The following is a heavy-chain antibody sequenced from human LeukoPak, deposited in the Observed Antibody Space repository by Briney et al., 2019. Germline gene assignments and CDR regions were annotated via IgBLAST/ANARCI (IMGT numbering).Heavy chain of an antibody. CDR1: GFTFSYYA. CDR2: ISGSGDST. J-gene: IGHJ4*02. V-gene: IGHV3-23*01. D-gene: IGHD3-10*01. Sequence: GGSLRLSCAASGFTFSYYAMSWVRQAPGGGLEWVSVISGSGDSTSNADSVRGRFTISRDNSKSTLYLQMNSLRAEDTAVYYCAKDGSGSYWQLYFDYWGQGTLVTVSS. CDR3: AKDGSGSYWQLYFDY.